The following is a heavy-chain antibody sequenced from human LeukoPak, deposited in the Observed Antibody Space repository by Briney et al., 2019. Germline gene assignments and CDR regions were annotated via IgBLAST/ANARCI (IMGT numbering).Heavy chain of an antibody. CDR3: ATTLGLQGEVEN. CDR2: TYYRSKWFN. J-gene: IGHJ4*02. CDR1: GDSVSSNSAV. D-gene: IGHD3-16*01. V-gene: IGHV6-1*01. Sequence: SQTLSLTCAISGDSVSSNSAVWNWIRQSPSRGLEWLGRTYYRSKWFNDYAVSVKSRITIDPDTSKNQFSLQLNSVTPEDTAVYYCATTLGLQGEVENWGQGTLVTVSS.